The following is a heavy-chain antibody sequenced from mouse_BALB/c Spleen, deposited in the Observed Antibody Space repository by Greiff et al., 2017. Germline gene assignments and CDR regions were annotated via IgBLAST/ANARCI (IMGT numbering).Heavy chain of an antibody. V-gene: IGHV1-80*01. CDR3: ARGGNPAWFAY. J-gene: IGHJ3*01. Sequence: QVQLQQSGAELVRPGSSVKISCKASGYAFSSYWMNWVKQRPGQGLEWIGQIYPGDGDTNSNGKFKGKATLTADKSSSTAYMQLSSLTSEDSAVYFCARGGNPAWFAYWGQGTLVTVSA. D-gene: IGHD2-1*01. CDR2: IYPGDGDT. CDR1: GYAFSSYW.